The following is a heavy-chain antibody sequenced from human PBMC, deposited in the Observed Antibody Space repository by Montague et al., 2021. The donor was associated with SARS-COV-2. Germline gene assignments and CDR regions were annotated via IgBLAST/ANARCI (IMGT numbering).Heavy chain of an antibody. CDR2: IFYNGST. CDR1: FGSISTYY. J-gene: IGHJ5*01. V-gene: IGHV4-59*01. D-gene: IGHD2-21*01. CDR3: ARQDAWAYCGDECYRGWFDS. Sequence: SESLSLTCTVPFGSISTYYWSWIRQHPGKGLEWIGFIFYNGSTKYNPSLKRRVSISLDTSKNQFSLKLSSVTAADTAVYYCARQDAWAYCGDECYRGWFDSWGQGTLVTVSS.